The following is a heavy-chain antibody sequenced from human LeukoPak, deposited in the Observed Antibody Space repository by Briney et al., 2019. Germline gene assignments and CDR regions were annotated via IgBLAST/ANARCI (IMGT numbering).Heavy chain of an antibody. CDR3: TRERAIFGVVIIDY. CDR1: GFTFSNAW. V-gene: IGHV3-15*01. CDR2: IKSKTDGGTT. J-gene: IGHJ4*02. Sequence: GGSPRLSCAASGFTFSNAWMSWVRQAPGKGLEWVGRIKSKTDGGTTDYAAPVKGRFTISRDDSKNTLYLQMNSLKTEDTAVYYCTRERAIFGVVIIDYWGQGTLVTVSS. D-gene: IGHD3-3*01.